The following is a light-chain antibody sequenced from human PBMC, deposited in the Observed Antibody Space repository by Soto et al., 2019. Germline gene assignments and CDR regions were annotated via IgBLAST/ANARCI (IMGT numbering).Light chain of an antibody. Sequence: DIQMTQSPSSLSAAIGDRVTITGRASQSIKNYLNWYQHKPGAAPKLLIHDASDLETGVPSRFSGSGSGTDFTFTISSLQPEDIATYYCQQYDNLPLTFGGGTKVDIK. CDR1: QSIKNY. J-gene: IGKJ4*01. V-gene: IGKV1-33*01. CDR2: DAS. CDR3: QQYDNLPLT.